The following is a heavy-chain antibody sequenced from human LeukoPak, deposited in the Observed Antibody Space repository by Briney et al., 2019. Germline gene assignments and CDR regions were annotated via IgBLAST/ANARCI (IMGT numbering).Heavy chain of an antibody. CDR3: ARGEQLVRAKVYFDY. V-gene: IGHV3-21*01. CDR2: ISSSSSYI. CDR1: GFTFTDYA. Sequence: GGSLRLSCAASGFTFTDYAMTWVRQAPGKGLEWVSSISSSSSYIYYADSVKGRFTISRDNAKNSLYLQMNSLRAEDTAVYYCARGEQLVRAKVYFDYWGQGTLVTVSS. J-gene: IGHJ4*02. D-gene: IGHD6-6*01.